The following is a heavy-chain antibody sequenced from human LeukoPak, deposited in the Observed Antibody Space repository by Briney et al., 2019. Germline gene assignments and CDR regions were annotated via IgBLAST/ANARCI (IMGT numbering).Heavy chain of an antibody. CDR3: AGWGSQAPLNP. CDR2: IKQDGSEK. D-gene: IGHD7-27*01. V-gene: IGHV3-7*01. J-gene: IGHJ5*01. CDR1: GFTFSYYW. Sequence: GGSLRLSCAASGFTFSYYWMTWVRQAPGKGLEWVANIKQDGSEKYYMDSVKGRFTISRDNAKNSLYLQINSLRVEDTAVYYCAGWGSQAPLNPWGQGTLVTVSS.